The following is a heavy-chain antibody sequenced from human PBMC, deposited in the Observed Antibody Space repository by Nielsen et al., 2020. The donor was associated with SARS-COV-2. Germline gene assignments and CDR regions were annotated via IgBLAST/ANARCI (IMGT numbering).Heavy chain of an antibody. CDR3: ATGPPYCTNGVCYINWFDP. CDR1: GYTFTSYY. V-gene: IGHV1-46*01. Sequence: ASVKVSCKASGYTFTSYYMHWVRQAPGQGLEWMGIINPSGGSTSYAQKFQGRVTMTEDTSTDTAYMELSSLRSEDTAVYYCATGPPYCTNGVCYINWFDPWGQGTLVTVSS. CDR2: INPSGGST. D-gene: IGHD2-8*01. J-gene: IGHJ5*02.